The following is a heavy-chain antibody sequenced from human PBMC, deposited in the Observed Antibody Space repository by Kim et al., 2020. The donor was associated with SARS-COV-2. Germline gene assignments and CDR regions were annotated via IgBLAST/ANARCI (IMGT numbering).Heavy chain of an antibody. CDR3: AKATYSGSYFSDY. Sequence: GGSLRLSCAASGFTFTGYGMHWVRQAPGKGLEWVAVVSSDGTNKYYADSVKGRFTISRDNSKNTLYLQMNSLRDEGTAIYYCAKATYSGSYFSDYCGLGT. CDR1: GFTFTGYG. D-gene: IGHD1-26*01. V-gene: IGHV3-30*18. CDR2: VSSDGTNK. J-gene: IGHJ4*02.